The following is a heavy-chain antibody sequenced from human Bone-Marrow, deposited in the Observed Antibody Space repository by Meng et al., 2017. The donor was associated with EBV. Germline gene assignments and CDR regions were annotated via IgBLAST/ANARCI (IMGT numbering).Heavy chain of an antibody. J-gene: IGHJ4*02. D-gene: IGHD2-15*01. Sequence: QGTVVQSGDEVKKPGSSVQVSCKTSGGTFNSDAISWVRQAPGQGLEWVGGLIPMSGVPYFAQKLQGRVTMTTDTSTSTAYMELRSLRSDDTAVYYCARINCSGGSCYSPLWYWGQGTLVTVSS. CDR1: GGTFNSDA. CDR3: ARINCSGGSCYSPLWY. CDR2: LIPMSGVP. V-gene: IGHV1-69*17.